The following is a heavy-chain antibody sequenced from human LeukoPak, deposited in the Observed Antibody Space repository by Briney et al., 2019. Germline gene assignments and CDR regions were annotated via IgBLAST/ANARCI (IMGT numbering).Heavy chain of an antibody. CDR3: AQSSIAARPTRDY. Sequence: GSSVKVSCKASGGTFSSYAISWVRQAPGQGPEWVGGIIPIFGTANYAQKFQGRVTITTDESTSTAYMELSSLRSEDTAVYYCAQSSIAARPTRDYWGQGTLVTVSS. D-gene: IGHD6-6*01. CDR1: GGTFSSYA. CDR2: IIPIFGTA. J-gene: IGHJ4*02. V-gene: IGHV1-69*05.